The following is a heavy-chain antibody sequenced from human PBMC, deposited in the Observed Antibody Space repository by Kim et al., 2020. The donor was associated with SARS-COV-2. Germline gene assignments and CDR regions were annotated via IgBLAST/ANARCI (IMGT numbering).Heavy chain of an antibody. D-gene: IGHD6-19*01. J-gene: IGHJ6*02. CDR2: IYHSGTT. Sequence: SETLSLTCGVSGGSISSNNWWSWVRQPPGKGLEWIGDIYHSGTTNYNPSLKSRVTISVDKSKNKFFLNLRSITAADTAVYYCARPVAGSVWDVWGQGTTVTVSS. V-gene: IGHV4-4*02. CDR1: GGSISSNNW. CDR3: ARPVAGSVWDV.